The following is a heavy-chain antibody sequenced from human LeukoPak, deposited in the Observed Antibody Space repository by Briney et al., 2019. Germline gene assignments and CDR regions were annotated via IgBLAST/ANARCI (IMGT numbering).Heavy chain of an antibody. D-gene: IGHD3-3*01. Sequence: GGSLRLSCAASGFTFSGYWMSWVRQAPGKGLEWVANIKQDGSEKYYVDSVKGRFTISRDNAKNSLYLQMNSLRAEDTAVYYCALTIFGVGKYWGQGTLVTVSS. J-gene: IGHJ4*02. CDR1: GFTFSGYW. CDR2: IKQDGSEK. CDR3: ALTIFGVGKY. V-gene: IGHV3-7*01.